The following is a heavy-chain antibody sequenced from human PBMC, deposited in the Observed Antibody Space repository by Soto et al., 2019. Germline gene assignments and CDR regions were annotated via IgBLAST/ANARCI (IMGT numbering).Heavy chain of an antibody. CDR3: VRGLGWELLVDYYYYGMDV. CDR2: MNPNSGNT. J-gene: IGHJ6*01. Sequence: ASVKVSCKASGYTFTSYDINWVRQATGQGLEWMGWMNPNSGNTGYAQKFQGRVTMNRNTSISTAYMELSSLRSEDTAVYYCVRGLGWELLVDYYYYGMDVWGQGTTVTVSS. V-gene: IGHV1-8*01. D-gene: IGHD1-26*01. CDR1: GYTFTSYD.